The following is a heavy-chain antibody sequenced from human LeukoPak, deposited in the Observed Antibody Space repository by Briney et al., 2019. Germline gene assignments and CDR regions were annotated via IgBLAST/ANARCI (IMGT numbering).Heavy chain of an antibody. Sequence: PSETRSLTCTVSGGPISSYYWSWIRQPPGKGLEWIGYIYYSGSTNYNPSLKSRVTISVDTSKNQFSLKLSSVTAADTAVYYCARVRNTAMVRGYNWFDPWGQGTLVTVSS. J-gene: IGHJ5*02. V-gene: IGHV4-59*01. CDR3: ARVRNTAMVRGYNWFDP. CDR1: GGPISSYY. D-gene: IGHD5-18*01. CDR2: IYYSGST.